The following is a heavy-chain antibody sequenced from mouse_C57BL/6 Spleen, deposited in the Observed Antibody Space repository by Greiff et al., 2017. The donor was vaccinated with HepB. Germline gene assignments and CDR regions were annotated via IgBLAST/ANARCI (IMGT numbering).Heavy chain of an antibody. J-gene: IGHJ2*01. Sequence: QVQLQQSGAELARPGASVKLSCKASGYTLTSYGISWVKQRTGQGLEWIGEIYPRSGNTYYNEKFKGKATLTADKSSSTAYMELRSLTSEDSAVYFWARRDSNYSFDYWGQGTTLTVSS. CDR1: GYTLTSYG. CDR2: IYPRSGNT. CDR3: ARRDSNYSFDY. D-gene: IGHD2-5*01. V-gene: IGHV1-81*01.